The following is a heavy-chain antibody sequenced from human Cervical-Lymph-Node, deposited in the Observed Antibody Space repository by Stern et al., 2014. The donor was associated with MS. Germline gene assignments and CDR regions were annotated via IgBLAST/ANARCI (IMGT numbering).Heavy chain of an antibody. CDR2: INPNSGGT. CDR3: APTVAPHHDGFDI. J-gene: IGHJ3*02. CDR1: GYTFTGHY. D-gene: IGHD4-11*01. V-gene: IGHV1-2*06. Sequence: QVQLEQSGAEVKKPGASVKVSCKASGYTFTGHYMHWVRQAPGQGLEWMGRINPNSGGTNYAQKFQGRVTMTRDTSISTAYMELSRLRSDDTAVYYCAPTVAPHHDGFDIWGQGTMVTVSS.